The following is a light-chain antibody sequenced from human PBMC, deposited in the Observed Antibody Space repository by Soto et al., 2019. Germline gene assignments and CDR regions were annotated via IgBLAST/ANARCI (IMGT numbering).Light chain of an antibody. CDR1: QSVSSSY. Sequence: EMVLTQSPGTLSLSPGERATLSCRASQSVSSSYLAWYQQKPGQAPRLLIYGASSRATGIPDRFSGSGSGTDFTLTISRLEPEDFAVYYGQQYGSSPPGTFGQGTKVEIK. V-gene: IGKV3-20*01. J-gene: IGKJ1*01. CDR3: QQYGSSPPGT. CDR2: GAS.